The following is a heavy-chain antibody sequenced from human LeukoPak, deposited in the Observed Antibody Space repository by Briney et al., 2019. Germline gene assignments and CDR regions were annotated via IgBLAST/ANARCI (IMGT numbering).Heavy chain of an antibody. J-gene: IGHJ3*02. CDR3: ARVGESSGFGAFDI. CDR2: IYYSGST. D-gene: IGHD3-22*01. V-gene: IGHV4-39*07. Sequence: SETLSLTCTVSGGSISSSSYYWGWIRQPPGKGLEWVGSIYYSGSTYYNPPLKSRVTISVDKYKNQFSQKMSSVTAAATAVYFGARVGESSGFGAFDIWGQGTMVTVSS. CDR1: GGSISSSSYY.